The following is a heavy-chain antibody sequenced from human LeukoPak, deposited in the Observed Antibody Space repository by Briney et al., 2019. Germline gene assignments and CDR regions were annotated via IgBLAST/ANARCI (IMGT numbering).Heavy chain of an antibody. CDR2: INPNSGGT. CDR1: GYTFTGYY. J-gene: IGHJ4*02. CDR3: ARAPITMIVVAFIY. Sequence: GASVKVSCKASGYTFTGYYMHWVRQAPGQGLEWMGWINPNSGGTNYAQKFQGRVTMTRDTSISTAYMELSRLRSDDTAVYYCARAPITMIVVAFIYWGQGTLVTVSS. D-gene: IGHD3-22*01. V-gene: IGHV1-2*02.